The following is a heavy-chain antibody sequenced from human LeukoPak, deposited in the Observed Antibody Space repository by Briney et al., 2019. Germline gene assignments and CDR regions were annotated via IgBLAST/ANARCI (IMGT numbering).Heavy chain of an antibody. V-gene: IGHV3-74*01. CDR3: ARGERSGYKVC. CDR2: MNSDGSST. D-gene: IGHD3-3*01. CDR1: GFTFSSYW. J-gene: IGHJ4*02. Sequence: GGSLRLSCAASGFTFSSYWMHWVRQAPGKGLVWVSRMNSDGSSTSYADSVKGRFTISRDNAKNTLYLQMNSLRAEDTAVYYCARGERSGYKVCWGQGTLVTVSS.